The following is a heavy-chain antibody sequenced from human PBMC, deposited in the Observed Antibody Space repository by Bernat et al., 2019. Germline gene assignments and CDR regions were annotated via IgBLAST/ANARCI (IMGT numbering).Heavy chain of an antibody. CDR3: ARGRKELERASFDS. CDR1: GGSFSGYY. V-gene: IGHV4-34*01. CDR2: MNHGGDG. J-gene: IGHJ4*02. Sequence: QVPLQQWGAGLLKSSETLSLTCAVYGGSFSGYYWSWIRQPPGKGLEWIGEMNHGGDGNFNPSLRSRVTISVDSSKNQFSLRMSSVTAADTAVYYCARGRKELERASFDSWGQGTLVTVSS. D-gene: IGHD1-1*01.